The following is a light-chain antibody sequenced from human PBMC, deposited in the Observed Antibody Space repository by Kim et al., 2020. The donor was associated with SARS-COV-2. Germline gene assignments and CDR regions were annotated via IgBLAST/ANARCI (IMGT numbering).Light chain of an antibody. Sequence: KSVHWYQQKPGQAPLMVISYDTDRPSGIPDRFSGSSSGDTATLTITRVEAADEADYYCQVWDSRSEHVVFGAGTQLTVL. CDR2: YDT. J-gene: IGLJ2*01. V-gene: IGLV3-21*04. CDR1: KS. CDR3: QVWDSRSEHVV.